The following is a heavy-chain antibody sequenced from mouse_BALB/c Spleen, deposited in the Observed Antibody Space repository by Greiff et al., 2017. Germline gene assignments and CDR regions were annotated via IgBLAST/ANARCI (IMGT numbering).Heavy chain of an antibody. CDR2: ISNGGGST. V-gene: IGHV5-12-2*01. D-gene: IGHD2-4*01. Sequence: EVKLVESGGGLVQPGGSLKLSCAASGFTFSSYTMSWVRQTPEKRLEWVAYISNGGGSTYYPDTVKGRFTISRDNAKNTLYLQMSSLKSEDTAMYYCARHFYDYELAYWGQGTLVTVSA. J-gene: IGHJ3*01. CDR1: GFTFSSYT. CDR3: ARHFYDYELAY.